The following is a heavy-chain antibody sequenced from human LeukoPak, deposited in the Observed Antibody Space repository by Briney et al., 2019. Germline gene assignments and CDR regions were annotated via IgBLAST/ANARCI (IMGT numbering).Heavy chain of an antibody. D-gene: IGHD6-19*01. J-gene: IGHJ3*02. CDR1: GGTFSSYA. CDR3: ARDLESSGWYWGHAFDI. V-gene: IGHV1-69*04. CDR2: IIPILGIA. Sequence: ASVKVSCKASGGTFSSYAISWVRQAPGQGLEWMGRIIPILGIANYAQKFQGRVTITADKSTSTAYRELSSLRSEDTAVYYCARDLESSGWYWGHAFDIWGQGTMVTVSS.